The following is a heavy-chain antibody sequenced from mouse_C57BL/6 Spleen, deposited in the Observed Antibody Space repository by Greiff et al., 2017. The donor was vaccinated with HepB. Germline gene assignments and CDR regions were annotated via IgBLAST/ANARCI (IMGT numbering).Heavy chain of an antibody. Sequence: EVKLMESGGDLVKPGGSLKLSCAASGFTFSSYGMSWVRQTPDKRLEWVATISSGGSYTYYPDSVKGRFTISRDNAKNTLYLQMSSLKSEDTAMYYCARTGPYYAMDYWGQGTSVTVSS. CDR2: ISSGGSYT. CDR3: ARTGPYYAMDY. J-gene: IGHJ4*01. V-gene: IGHV5-6*01. D-gene: IGHD4-1*01. CDR1: GFTFSSYG.